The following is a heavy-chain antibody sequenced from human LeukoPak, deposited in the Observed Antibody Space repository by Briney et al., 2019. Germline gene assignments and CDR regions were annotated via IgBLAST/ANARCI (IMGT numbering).Heavy chain of an antibody. Sequence: SETLSLTCTVSGGTISSYYWNWIRQPPGKGLEWIGDIHYSGSNKYKPSLKSGGTISVDKSKNQSSLKLSSVPAADTAVYYCARWYSSGLAFDCWGQGTLVTVSS. D-gene: IGHD6-19*01. CDR3: ARWYSSGLAFDC. CDR1: GGTISSYY. J-gene: IGHJ4*02. CDR2: IHYSGSN. V-gene: IGHV4-59*08.